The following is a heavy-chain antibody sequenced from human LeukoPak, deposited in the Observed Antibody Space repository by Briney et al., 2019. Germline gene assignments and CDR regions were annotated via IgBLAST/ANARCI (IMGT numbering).Heavy chain of an antibody. J-gene: IGHJ4*02. CDR2: INPSGGST. V-gene: IGHV1-46*01. CDR3: ARDRSYYDSSGYIRGISFDY. D-gene: IGHD3-22*01. Sequence: GASVKVSCKASGYTFTSYYMHWVRQAPGQGLEWMGIINPSGGSTSYAQKFQGGVTMTRDTSTSTVYMELSSLRSEDTAVYYCARDRSYYDSSGYIRGISFDYWGQGTLVTVSS. CDR1: GYTFTSYY.